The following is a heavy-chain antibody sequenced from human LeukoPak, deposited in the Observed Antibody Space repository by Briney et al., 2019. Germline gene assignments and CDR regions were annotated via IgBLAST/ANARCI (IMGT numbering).Heavy chain of an antibody. J-gene: IGHJ1*01. V-gene: IGHV3-9*01. D-gene: IGHD3-22*01. CDR1: GFIFDDFA. CDR3: ATYSSLNRREFQF. CDR2: INWNSGSK. Sequence: GGSLRLSCVASGFIFDDFAMHWVRQAPGKGLEWVSGINWNSGSKVYADSVKGRFTISRDNAKSSLYLQMNSLRAEDTAVYYCATYSSLNRREFQFWGQGTLLTVSS.